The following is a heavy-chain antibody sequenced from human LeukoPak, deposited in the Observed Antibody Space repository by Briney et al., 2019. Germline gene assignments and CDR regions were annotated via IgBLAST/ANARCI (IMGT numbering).Heavy chain of an antibody. CDR1: GYSFTNYW. CDR3: AMSKGTYCSAGSCYYNWFDP. Sequence: GESLKISCKDSGYSFTNYWIGWVRQMPGKGLEWMGSIHPGDSDTRYSPSFQGQVTISADKSINTAYLQWSSLKASDTAMYYCAMSKGTYCSAGSCYYNWFDPWGQGTLVTVSS. J-gene: IGHJ5*02. V-gene: IGHV5-51*03. D-gene: IGHD2-15*01. CDR2: IHPGDSDT.